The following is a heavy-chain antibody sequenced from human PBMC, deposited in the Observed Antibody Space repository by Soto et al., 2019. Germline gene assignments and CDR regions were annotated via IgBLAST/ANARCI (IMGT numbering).Heavy chain of an antibody. V-gene: IGHV3-23*01. CDR1: GFTFSSYA. CDR3: AKGRSQYYYDSSGYYYEAFDI. J-gene: IGHJ3*02. D-gene: IGHD3-22*01. CDR2: ISGSGGST. Sequence: PGGSLRLSCAASGFTFSSYAMSWVRQAPGKGLEWVSAISGSGGSTYYADSAKGRFTISRDNSKNTLYLQMNSLRAEDTAVYYCAKGRSQYYYDSSGYYYEAFDIWGQGTMVTVSS.